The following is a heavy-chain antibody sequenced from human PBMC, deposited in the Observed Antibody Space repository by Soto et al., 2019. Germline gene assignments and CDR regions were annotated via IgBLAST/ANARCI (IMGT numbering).Heavy chain of an antibody. Sequence: ASVKVSCKASGGTFSSYAISWVRQAPGQGLEWMGGIIPIFGTANYAQKFQGRVTITADESTSTAYMELSSLRSEDTAVYYSAITMVRGKYGDYYYGMDVWGQGTTVTISS. CDR2: IIPIFGTA. CDR1: GGTFSSYA. CDR3: AITMVRGKYGDYYYGMDV. D-gene: IGHD3-10*01. J-gene: IGHJ6*02. V-gene: IGHV1-69*13.